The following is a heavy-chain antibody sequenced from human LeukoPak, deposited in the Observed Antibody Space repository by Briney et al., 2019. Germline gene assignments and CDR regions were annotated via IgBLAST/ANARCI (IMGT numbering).Heavy chain of an antibody. J-gene: IGHJ4*02. D-gene: IGHD2-15*01. Sequence: TGGSLRLSCAASGFIFSNYGMHWVRQAPGKGLVWISRIKSDGSRTDYADSVKGRFTISRDNAKNTLYLQMNSLRAEDTAVYYCARELPFDYWGQGTLVTVSS. CDR1: GFIFSNYG. CDR2: IKSDGSRT. V-gene: IGHV3-74*01. CDR3: ARELPFDY.